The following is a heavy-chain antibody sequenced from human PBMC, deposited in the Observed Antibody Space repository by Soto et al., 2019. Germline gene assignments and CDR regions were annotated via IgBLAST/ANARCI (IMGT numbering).Heavy chain of an antibody. Sequence: EVQLLESGGGLVQPGGSLRLSCAASGFTFSNFDMSWVRQAPGKGLEWVSGISTSGGTTYYADSVKGRFTSSRDNSKNPLNRQRPSRRAGDTAVYYCATGTPAPAHWGKGTLVTVS. CDR1: GFTFSNFD. V-gene: IGHV3-23*01. CDR3: ATGTPAPAH. D-gene: IGHD2-2*01. J-gene: IGHJ1*01. CDR2: ISTSGGTT.